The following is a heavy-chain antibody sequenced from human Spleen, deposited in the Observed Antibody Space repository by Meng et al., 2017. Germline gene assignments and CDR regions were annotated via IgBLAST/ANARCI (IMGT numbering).Heavy chain of an antibody. Sequence: QVQLVQSGSELKKPGASVTVSCKASGFPLSRYAINWVRQAPGQGPQWMGWINSVTGHPSYAQGFTGRFVFSLDTSASTAYLQISSLKPDDTAVYYCTRDGYLDCSSTSCFDYWGQGTLVTVSS. D-gene: IGHD2-2*01. CDR3: TRDGYLDCSSTSCFDY. CDR1: GFPLSRYA. J-gene: IGHJ4*02. CDR2: INSVTGHP. V-gene: IGHV7-4-1*02.